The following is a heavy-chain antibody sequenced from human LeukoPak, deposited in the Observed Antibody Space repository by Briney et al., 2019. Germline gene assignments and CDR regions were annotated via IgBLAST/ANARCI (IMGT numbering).Heavy chain of an antibody. Sequence: GASVKVSCKASGYTFTSYDINWVRQATGQGLEWMGWMNPNSGNTGYAQKFQGRVTMARNTSISTVYMELSSLRSEDTAVYYCARAPWSSSSWPYNWFDPWGQGTLVTVSS. J-gene: IGHJ5*02. V-gene: IGHV1-8*01. CDR1: GYTFTSYD. CDR2: MNPNSGNT. CDR3: ARAPWSSSSWPYNWFDP. D-gene: IGHD6-13*01.